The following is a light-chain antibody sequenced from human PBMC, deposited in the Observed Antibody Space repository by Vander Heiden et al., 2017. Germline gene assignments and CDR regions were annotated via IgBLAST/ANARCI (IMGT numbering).Light chain of an antibody. CDR2: EVT. CDR1: SRDVGGYNS. Sequence: QSALTQPPSASGSPGQSVAISCTGTSRDVGGYNSVSWYQQHPGTAPNLILYEVTKCPAGVPDRFPGSKAGTTASLTAFGRQAEDDADYYCTPYAGSNNVVFGGGTKLTVL. CDR3: TPYAGSNNVV. J-gene: IGLJ2*01. V-gene: IGLV2-8*01.